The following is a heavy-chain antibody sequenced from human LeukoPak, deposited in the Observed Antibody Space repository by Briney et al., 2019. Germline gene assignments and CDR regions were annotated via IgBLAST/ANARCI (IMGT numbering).Heavy chain of an antibody. Sequence: GGSLRLSCAASGFTFSSYSMTWVRQAPGKGLEWVSSISSSSSFIYYAGSVKGRFTISRDNAKNSLYLQMNSLRAEDTAVYYCASEPPIRYWGQGTLVTVSS. CDR3: ASEPPIRY. CDR2: ISSSSSFI. J-gene: IGHJ4*02. V-gene: IGHV3-21*01. CDR1: GFTFSSYS.